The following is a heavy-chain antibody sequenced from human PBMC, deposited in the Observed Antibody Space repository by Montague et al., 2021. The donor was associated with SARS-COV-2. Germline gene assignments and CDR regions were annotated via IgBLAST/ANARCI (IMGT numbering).Heavy chain of an antibody. Sequence: SETLSLTCTVSRGSVTSSDYYWAWVRQPPGKGLDWVGSLYNSGTTFYNPALQSRVAISVDMSRNHLSLQLSSVTAADTAVYFCTSPRVRNAFDIWSQGTLVTVSS. CDR3: TSPRVRNAFDI. J-gene: IGHJ3*02. V-gene: IGHV4-39*02. CDR2: LYNSGTT. CDR1: RGSVTSSDYY.